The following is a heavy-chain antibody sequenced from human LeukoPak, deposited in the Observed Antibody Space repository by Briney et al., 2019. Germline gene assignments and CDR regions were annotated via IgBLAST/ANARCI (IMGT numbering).Heavy chain of an antibody. J-gene: IGHJ3*02. CDR1: GFTVSNNY. V-gene: IGHV3-66*03. Sequence: PGGSLRLSCAASGFTVSNNYMTWVRQAPGKGLECVSVIYSSGRTYHADSVKGRFAISRDSSRNTMYLQMSSLRIEGTAVYYCARDMDGLNAHDIWGQGTMVTVSS. CDR3: ARDMDGLNAHDI. CDR2: IYSSGRT. D-gene: IGHD3/OR15-3a*01.